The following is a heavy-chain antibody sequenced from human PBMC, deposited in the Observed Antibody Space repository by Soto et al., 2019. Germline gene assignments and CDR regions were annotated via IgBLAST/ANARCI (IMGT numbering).Heavy chain of an antibody. CDR1: GGSISSYY. CDR3: ARMGSSRPYYYYYGTDV. D-gene: IGHD6-13*01. Sequence: SETLSLTCTVSGGSISSYYWSWIRQPPGKGLEWIGYIYYSGSTNYNPSLKSRVTISVDTSKNQFSLKLSSVTAADTAVYYCARMGSSRPYYYYYGTDVWGQGTTVTVSS. J-gene: IGHJ6*02. V-gene: IGHV4-59*01. CDR2: IYYSGST.